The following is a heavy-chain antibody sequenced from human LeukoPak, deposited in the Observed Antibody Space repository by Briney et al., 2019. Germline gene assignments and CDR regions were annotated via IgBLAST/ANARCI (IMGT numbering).Heavy chain of an antibody. J-gene: IGHJ4*02. CDR2: INPNSGGT. CDR3: ARTRFLEWSDFDY. D-gene: IGHD3-3*01. CDR1: GYTFTGYY. Sequence: ASVKVSCKASGYTFTGYYMHWARQAPGQGLEWMGWINPNSGGTNYAQKFQGRVTMTRDTSISTAYMELSRLRSDDTAVYYCARTRFLEWSDFDYWGQGTLVTVSS. V-gene: IGHV1-2*02.